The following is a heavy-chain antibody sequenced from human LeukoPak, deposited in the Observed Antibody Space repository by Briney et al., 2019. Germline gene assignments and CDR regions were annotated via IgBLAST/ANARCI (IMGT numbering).Heavy chain of an antibody. CDR2: TSAYNGNT. J-gene: IGHJ4*02. D-gene: IGHD5-12*01. CDR3: ARDLPADTGYETHDY. V-gene: IGHV1-18*01. Sequence: ASVKVSCKTSGYTFTNYAISWVRQAPGQGLEWVGWTSAYNGNTDYAQKFQGRVTLTTDSSTSTAYMELRSLRSDDTAVYYCARDLPADTGYETHDYRGQGTLVTVSS. CDR1: GYTFTNYA.